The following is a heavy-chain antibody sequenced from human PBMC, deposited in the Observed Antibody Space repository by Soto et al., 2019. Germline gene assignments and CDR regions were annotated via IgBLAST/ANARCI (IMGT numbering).Heavy chain of an antibody. Sequence: GGSLRLSCAASGFTFSSYGIHWVRQAPGKGLEWVAVISCDGSTKYYADSVKGRFTVSRDNAKNSLYLQMNSLRAEDTAVYYCAEDCRSRSSPGFGEYFEYWGRGTLVTVSS. CDR2: ISCDGSTK. V-gene: IGHV3-30*18. D-gene: IGHD3-10*01. CDR3: AEDCRSRSSPGFGEYFEY. J-gene: IGHJ1*01. CDR1: GFTFSSYG.